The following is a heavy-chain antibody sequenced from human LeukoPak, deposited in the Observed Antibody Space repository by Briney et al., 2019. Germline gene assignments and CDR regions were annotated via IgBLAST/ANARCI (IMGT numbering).Heavy chain of an antibody. CDR3: AKKVATGQNPPLAAD. CDR2: ISTSGGTT. CDR1: GFTLRSYA. J-gene: IGHJ4*02. D-gene: IGHD5-12*01. Sequence: GGSLRLSCAASGFTLRSYAMSWVRQAPGKGLEWVSAISTSGGTTYYSDSVKGRFTISRDNSKNTLYLQMNSLRAEDTAVYYCAKKVATGQNPPLAADWGQGTLVTVSS. V-gene: IGHV3-23*01.